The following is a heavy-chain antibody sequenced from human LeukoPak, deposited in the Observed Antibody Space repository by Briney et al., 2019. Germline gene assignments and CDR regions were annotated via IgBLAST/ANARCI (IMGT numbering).Heavy chain of an antibody. V-gene: IGHV3-23*01. D-gene: IGHD5-24*01. Sequence: PGGSLRLSCAASGFTFSSYAMSWVRQAPGKGLEWVSGIIGSGASTYYADSVKGRFTISRDNSKNTLYLQMNSLRAEDTAVYSCAKETDYNYIYYFDYWGQGTLVTVSS. CDR2: IIGSGAST. CDR3: AKETDYNYIYYFDY. CDR1: GFTFSSYA. J-gene: IGHJ4*02.